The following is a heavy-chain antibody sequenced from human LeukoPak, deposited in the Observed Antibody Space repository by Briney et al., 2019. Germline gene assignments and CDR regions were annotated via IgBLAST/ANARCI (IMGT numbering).Heavy chain of an antibody. CDR1: GFTFSSYG. Sequence: GRSLRLSCAASGFTFSSYGMHWVRQAPGKGLEWVAVIWYDGSNKYYADSVKGRFTISRDNSKNTLYLQMNSLGAEDTAVYYCARAYSYGNFDYWGQGTLVTVSS. V-gene: IGHV3-33*01. CDR2: IWYDGSNK. CDR3: ARAYSYGNFDY. D-gene: IGHD5-18*01. J-gene: IGHJ4*02.